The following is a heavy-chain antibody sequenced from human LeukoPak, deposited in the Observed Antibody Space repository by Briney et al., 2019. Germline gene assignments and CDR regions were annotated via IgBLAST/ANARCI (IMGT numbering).Heavy chain of an antibody. CDR1: GFTFSSFA. V-gene: IGHV3-33*08. Sequence: GGSLRLSCAASGFTFSSFAMTWVRQAPGKGLEWVAVIWYDGSNKYYADSVKGRFTISRDNSKNTLYLQMNSLRAEDTAVYYCARGWLAPVSGWFDPWGQGTLVTVSS. CDR3: ARGWLAPVSGWFDP. CDR2: IWYDGSNK. D-gene: IGHD6-19*01. J-gene: IGHJ5*02.